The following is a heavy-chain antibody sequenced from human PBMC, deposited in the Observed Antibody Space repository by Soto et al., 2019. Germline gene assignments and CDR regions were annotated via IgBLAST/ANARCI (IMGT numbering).Heavy chain of an antibody. CDR3: AKGGRSWNEDY. CDR1: GFTFSSYA. Sequence: GGLLLTCTASGFTFSSYAMSGVRQAPGKGLEWVSAISGSGGSTYYADSVKGRFTISRDNSKNTLYLQMNSLRAEDTAVYYCAKGGRSWNEDYWGQGTLVTVSS. J-gene: IGHJ4*02. V-gene: IGHV3-23*01. CDR2: ISGSGGST. D-gene: IGHD1-1*01.